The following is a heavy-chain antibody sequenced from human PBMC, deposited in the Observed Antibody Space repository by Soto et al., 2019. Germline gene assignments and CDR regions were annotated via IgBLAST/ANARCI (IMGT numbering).Heavy chain of an antibody. D-gene: IGHD3-3*01. J-gene: IGHJ4*02. V-gene: IGHV3-30-3*01. CDR3: ASLVSDDFPVGYFDY. Sequence: QVQLVESGGGVVQPGRSLRLSCAASGFTFSSYAMHWVRQAPGKGLEWVAVISYDGSNKYYADSVKGRFTISRDNSKNTLYLQMNSLRAEDTAVYYCASLVSDDFPVGYFDYWGQGTLVTVSS. CDR2: ISYDGSNK. CDR1: GFTFSSYA.